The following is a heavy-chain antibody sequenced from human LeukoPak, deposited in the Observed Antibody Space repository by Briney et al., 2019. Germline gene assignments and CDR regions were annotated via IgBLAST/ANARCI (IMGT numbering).Heavy chain of an antibody. D-gene: IGHD2-21*02. Sequence: GGSLRLSCAASGFTVSDYYMSWVRQAPGKGREWVSYISSSGSTIYYAESVKGRFTISRDNAKNSLYLQMNSLRAEDTAVYYCARAPAYCGGDCYSGGYFDYWGQGTLVTVSS. CDR2: ISSSGSTI. J-gene: IGHJ4*02. CDR3: ARAPAYCGGDCYSGGYFDY. CDR1: GFTVSDYY. V-gene: IGHV3-11*01.